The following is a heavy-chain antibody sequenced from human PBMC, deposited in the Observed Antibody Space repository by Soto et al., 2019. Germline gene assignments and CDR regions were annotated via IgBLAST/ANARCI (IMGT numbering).Heavy chain of an antibody. Sequence: GGSLRLSCAASGFSFSSYGIHWVRQAPGKGLEWVAVISNEGSIQYYADSVKGRFTISRDNSENTVFLQMNRLRGEDTAVYYCAKEGGTLGTSASYGFAYLGQGSRVTVSS. V-gene: IGHV3-30*18. J-gene: IGHJ4*02. D-gene: IGHD3-16*01. CDR3: AKEGGTLGTSASYGFAY. CDR1: GFSFSSYG. CDR2: ISNEGSIQ.